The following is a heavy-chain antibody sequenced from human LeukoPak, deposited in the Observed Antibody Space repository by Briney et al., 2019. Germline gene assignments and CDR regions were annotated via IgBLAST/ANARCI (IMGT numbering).Heavy chain of an antibody. J-gene: IGHJ4*02. CDR3: ARFGLTGLLD. D-gene: IGHD3-9*01. CDR2: INHSGST. V-gene: IGHV4-34*01. CDR1: GGSFSDYY. Sequence: SETLSLTCAVYGGSFSDYYWSWIRQPPGKGLEWIGEINHSGSTNYNPSLKSRVTISVDTSKNQFSLKLSSVIAADTAVYYCARFGLTGLLDWGQGTLVTVSS.